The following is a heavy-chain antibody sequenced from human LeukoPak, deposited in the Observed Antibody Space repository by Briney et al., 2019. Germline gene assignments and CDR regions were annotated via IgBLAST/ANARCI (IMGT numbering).Heavy chain of an antibody. CDR1: GGTFSSYA. CDR3: ARESRTYYDFWSVHLDFT. D-gene: IGHD3-3*01. CDR2: IIPIFGTA. V-gene: IGHV1-69*13. J-gene: IGHJ4*02. Sequence: SVKVSCKASGGTFSSYAISWVRQAPGQGLEWMGGIIPIFGTANYAQKFQGRVTITADESTSTAYMELSSLRSEDTAVYFCARESRTYYDFWSVHLDFTGGQGTLLTVSS.